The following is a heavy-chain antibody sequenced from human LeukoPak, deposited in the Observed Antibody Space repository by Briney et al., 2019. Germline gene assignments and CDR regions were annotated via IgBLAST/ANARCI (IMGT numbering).Heavy chain of an antibody. CDR3: ARTLVVVMYYGMDV. Sequence: GGSLRLSCAASGFTFSNYNMNWVRQAPGKGREWASSFLSSSSYIYYADSVKGRFTISRDNSKNTPYLQMNSLRAEDTAVYYCARTLVVVMYYGMDVWGQGTTVTVSS. CDR1: GFTFSNYN. V-gene: IGHV3-21*01. CDR2: FLSSSSYI. D-gene: IGHD3-22*01. J-gene: IGHJ6*02.